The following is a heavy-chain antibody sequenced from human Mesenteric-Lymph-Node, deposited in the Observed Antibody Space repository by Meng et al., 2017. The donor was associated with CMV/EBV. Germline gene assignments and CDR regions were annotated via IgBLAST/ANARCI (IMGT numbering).Heavy chain of an antibody. D-gene: IGHD6-13*01. CDR1: GGSISSGNW. CDR3: ARGYSSSWYYFDY. Sequence: AVSGGSISSGNWWSWVRQPPGKGLEWIGEIYHSGSTNYNPSLKSRVTISVDKSKNQFSLKLSSVTAADTAVYYCARGYSSSWYYFDYWGQGTLVTVSS. J-gene: IGHJ4*02. V-gene: IGHV4-4*02. CDR2: IYHSGST.